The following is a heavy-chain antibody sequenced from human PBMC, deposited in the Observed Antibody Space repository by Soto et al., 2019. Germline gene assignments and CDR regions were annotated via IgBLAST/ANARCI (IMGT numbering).Heavy chain of an antibody. V-gene: IGHV3-30-3*01. CDR1: GFTFSSYA. D-gene: IGHD2-2*01. Sequence: QLGGSLRLSCAASGFTFSSYAMHWVRQAPGKGLEWVAVISYDGSNKYYADSVKGRFTISRDNSKNTLYLQMNSLRAEDTAVYYCARDLVVVVPAVIRWYNWNYGPLDYWGQGTLVTASA. J-gene: IGHJ4*02. CDR3: ARDLVVVVPAVIRWYNWNYGPLDY. CDR2: ISYDGSNK.